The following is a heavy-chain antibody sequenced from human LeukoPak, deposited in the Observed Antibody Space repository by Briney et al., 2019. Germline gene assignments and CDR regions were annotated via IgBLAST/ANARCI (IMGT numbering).Heavy chain of an antibody. CDR1: GFIFSNSC. D-gene: IGHD6-19*01. CDR3: VTYRFPPRPVAGLFDF. Sequence: GGPLRLSCVPSGFIFSNSCMLWVRQAPGKGLEWIVRIKSRVDDVTPEPSAAVKDRFTSSSDESTKSLYLQMNSQKTEDTAVYHCVTYRFPPRPVAGLFDFWGQGPLVTVSS. CDR2: IKSRVDDVTP. V-gene: IGHV3-15*01. J-gene: IGHJ4*02.